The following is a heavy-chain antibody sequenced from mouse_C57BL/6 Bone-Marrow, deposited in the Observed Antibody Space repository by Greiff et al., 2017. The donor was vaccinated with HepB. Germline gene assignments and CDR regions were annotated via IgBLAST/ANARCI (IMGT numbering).Heavy chain of an antibody. J-gene: IGHJ2*01. CDR1: GFTFSSYA. Sequence: EVKLMESGGGLVKPGGSLKLSCAASGFTFSSYAVSWVRQTPEKRLEWVATISDGGSYTYYPDNVKGRFTISRDNAKNNLYLQMSHLKSEDTAMYYCARDSRWLPYYFDYWGQGTTLTVSS. CDR3: ARDSRWLPYYFDY. CDR2: ISDGGSYT. D-gene: IGHD2-3*01. V-gene: IGHV5-4*01.